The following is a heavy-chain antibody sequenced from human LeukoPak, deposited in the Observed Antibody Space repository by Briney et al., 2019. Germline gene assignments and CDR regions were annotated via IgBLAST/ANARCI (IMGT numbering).Heavy chain of an antibody. V-gene: IGHV3-11*05. J-gene: IGHJ4*02. CDR2: ISSSGSST. Sequence: GGSLRLSCATSGFTFSDFYMSWIRQAPGKGLEWISYISSSGSSTNYADSVKGRFPLSRDNAKNSLYLQMNSLRAEDTAVYYCARDLIHRSGEANYWGRGTLVTVSS. CDR3: ARDLIHRSGEANY. D-gene: IGHD3-22*01. CDR1: GFTFSDFY.